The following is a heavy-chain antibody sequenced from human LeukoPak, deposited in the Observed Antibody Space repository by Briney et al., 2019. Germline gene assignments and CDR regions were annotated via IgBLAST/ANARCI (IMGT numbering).Heavy chain of an antibody. CDR1: GYSISSGYY. CDR2: IYHSGST. Sequence: KPSETLSLTCAVSGYSISSGYYWGWIRQPPGKGLEWIGSIYHSGSTYYNPSLKSRVTISVDTSKNQFSLKLSSVTAADTAVYYCAREWELSIQASRLSTFDIWGQGTMANVSS. D-gene: IGHD1-26*01. CDR3: AREWELSIQASRLSTFDI. J-gene: IGHJ3*02. V-gene: IGHV4-38-2*02.